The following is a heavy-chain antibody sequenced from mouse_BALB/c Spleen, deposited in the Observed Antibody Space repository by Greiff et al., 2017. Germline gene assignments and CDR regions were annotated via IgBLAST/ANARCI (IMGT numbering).Heavy chain of an antibody. V-gene: IGHV1-7*01. CDR2: INPSTGYT. CDR3: ARGNWDRAY. CDR1: GYTFTSYW. Sequence: VKLMESGAELAKPGASVKMSCKASGYTFTSYWMHWVKQRPGQGLEWIGYINPSTGYTEYNQKFKDKATLTADKSSSTAYMQLSSLTSEDSAVYYCARGNWDRAYWGQGTLVTVSA. D-gene: IGHD4-1*01. J-gene: IGHJ3*01.